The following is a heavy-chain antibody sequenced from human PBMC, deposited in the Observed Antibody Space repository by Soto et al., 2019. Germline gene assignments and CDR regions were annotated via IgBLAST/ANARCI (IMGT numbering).Heavy chain of an antibody. J-gene: IGHJ4*02. CDR3: ARVTASGWFVNGRDYFDH. CDR1: GFTFGNYY. V-gene: IGHV3-11*01. D-gene: IGHD6-19*01. CDR2: ISSRGVTI. Sequence: QVQLVESGGALVRPGGSLRLSCNVSGFTFGNYYMSWIRLAPGKGLESISYISSRGVTIYYADSVKGRFTISRDNAKNSLFLQMDSLRAEDTAVYYCARVTASGWFVNGRDYFDHWGQGTLVTVSS.